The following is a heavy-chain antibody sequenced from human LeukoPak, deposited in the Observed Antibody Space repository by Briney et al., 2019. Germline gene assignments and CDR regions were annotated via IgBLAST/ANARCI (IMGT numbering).Heavy chain of an antibody. CDR3: ARVRLGYCSGGSCYYFDY. CDR2: ISYDGSNK. D-gene: IGHD2-15*01. J-gene: IGHJ4*02. CDR1: GFTFSSYA. Sequence: GGSLRLSCAASGFTFSSYAMHWVRQAPGKGLEWVAVISYDGSNKYYADSVKGRFTISRDNSKNTLYLQMNSLRAEDTAVYYCARVRLGYCSGGSCYYFDYWGQGTLVTVSS. V-gene: IGHV3-30-3*01.